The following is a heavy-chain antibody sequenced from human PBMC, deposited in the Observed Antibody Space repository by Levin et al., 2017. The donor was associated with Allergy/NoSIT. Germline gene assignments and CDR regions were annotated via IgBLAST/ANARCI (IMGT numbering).Heavy chain of an antibody. D-gene: IGHD1-26*01. CDR3: ARVGATIGIDY. CDR2: IYPGDSDT. Sequence: GGSLRLSCKGSGSSFTSYWIGWVRQMPGKGLEWMGIIYPGDSDTRYSPSFQGQVTISADKSITTAYLQWSSLKASDTGMYYCARVGATIGIDYWGQGTLVTVSS. CDR1: GSSFTSYW. J-gene: IGHJ4*02. V-gene: IGHV5-51*01.